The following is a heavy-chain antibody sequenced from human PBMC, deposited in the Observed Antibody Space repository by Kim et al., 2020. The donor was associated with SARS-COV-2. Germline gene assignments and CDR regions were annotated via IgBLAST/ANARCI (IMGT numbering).Heavy chain of an antibody. D-gene: IGHD2-15*01. Sequence: GGSLRLSCAASGFTVSSNYMSWVRQAPGKGLEWVSVIYSGGSTYYADSVKGRFTISRDNSKNTLYLQMNSLRAEDTAVYYCAIVGARKWSSFDYWGQGTLVTVSS. CDR2: IYSGGST. CDR3: AIVGARKWSSFDY. CDR1: GFTVSSNY. V-gene: IGHV3-53*01. J-gene: IGHJ4*02.